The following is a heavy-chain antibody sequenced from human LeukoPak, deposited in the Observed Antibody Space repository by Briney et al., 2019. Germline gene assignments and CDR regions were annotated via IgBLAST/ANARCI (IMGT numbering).Heavy chain of an antibody. CDR1: GGSLCSGNYY. CDR3: AREVKEGAMRGWFDP. D-gene: IGHD3-16*01. V-gene: IGHV4-61*02. Sequence: SETLSLTCTVSGGSLCSGNYYCTSIRQPAGRRLGSIGGIYNRGRTPNSPSLPSRLTLSVDTSKNQFSLILNSVNAADTAVYYCAREVKEGAMRGWFDPWGQGTLVTVSS. J-gene: IGHJ5*02. CDR2: IYNRGRT.